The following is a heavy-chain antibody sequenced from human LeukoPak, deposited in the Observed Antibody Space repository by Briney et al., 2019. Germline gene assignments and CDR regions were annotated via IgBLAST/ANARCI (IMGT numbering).Heavy chain of an antibody. J-gene: IGHJ3*02. V-gene: IGHV1-2*02. D-gene: IGHD3-22*01. CDR2: INPNSGGT. CDR3: ARGRSSSGYYHAFDI. Sequence: ASVKVSCKASGYTFTSYAMNWVRQAPGQGLEWMGWINPNSGGTNYAQKFQGRVTMTRDTSISTAYMELSRLRSDDTAVYYCARGRSSSGYYHAFDIWGQGTMVTVSS. CDR1: GYTFTSYA.